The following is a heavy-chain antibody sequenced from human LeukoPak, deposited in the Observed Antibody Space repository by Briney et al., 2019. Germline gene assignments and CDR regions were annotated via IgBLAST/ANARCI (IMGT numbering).Heavy chain of an antibody. CDR2: INHSGST. D-gene: IGHD6-19*01. Sequence: SETLSLTCAVYGGSFSGYYWSWIRQPPGKGLEWIGEINHSGSTNYNPSLKSRVTISVDKPKNQFSLKLSSVTAADTAVYYCARVGSVQQWLVRSDWFDPWGQGTLVTVSS. V-gene: IGHV4-34*01. J-gene: IGHJ5*02. CDR3: ARVGSVQQWLVRSDWFDP. CDR1: GGSFSGYY.